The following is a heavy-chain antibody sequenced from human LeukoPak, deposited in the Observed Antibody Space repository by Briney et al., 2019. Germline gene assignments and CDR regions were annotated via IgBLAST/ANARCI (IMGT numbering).Heavy chain of an antibody. D-gene: IGHD1-26*01. Sequence: GGSLGPSCAASGFTFSSYTMHWVRQAPGKGLEYVSAISNNGGTTYYANSVKGRFTISRDNSKNTLYLQMGSLRAEDMAVYYCARVASSGTYGDYWGQGTLVTVSS. V-gene: IGHV3-64*01. CDR3: ARVASSGTYGDY. J-gene: IGHJ4*02. CDR2: ISNNGGTT. CDR1: GFTFSSYT.